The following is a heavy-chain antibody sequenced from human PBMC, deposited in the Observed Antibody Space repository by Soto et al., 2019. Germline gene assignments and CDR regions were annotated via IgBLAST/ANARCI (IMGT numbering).Heavy chain of an antibody. CDR2: VHYSGST. V-gene: IGHV4-59*01. CDR3: TKYRRTDAEGYSFDY. J-gene: IGHJ4*02. CDR1: GGSMSGSY. D-gene: IGHD2-15*01. Sequence: QVQLQESGPGPVKPSETLSLTCTVSGGSMSGSYWSWIRQTPGNILEWVGYVHYSGSTNYNPSLKSRVTMSVDSAKNQFSLQLSSVTAADTAVYFCTKYRRTDAEGYSFDYWGQGALVTVSS.